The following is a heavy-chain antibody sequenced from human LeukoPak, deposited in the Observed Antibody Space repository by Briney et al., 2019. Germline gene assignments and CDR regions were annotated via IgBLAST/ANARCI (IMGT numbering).Heavy chain of an antibody. V-gene: IGHV4-59*02. D-gene: IGHD2-15*01. J-gene: IGHJ4*02. CDR1: GDSVTGYF. CDR2: IYKIGTT. CDR3: VIGVGWQPDY. Sequence: SETLSLTCTVFGDSVTGYFLNWVRQPPGKGLEWIGPIYKIGTTNYNPSLKSRLTISADTSKNQFSLQLRSVTAADTAVYYCVIGVGWQPDYWSQGALVTVSS.